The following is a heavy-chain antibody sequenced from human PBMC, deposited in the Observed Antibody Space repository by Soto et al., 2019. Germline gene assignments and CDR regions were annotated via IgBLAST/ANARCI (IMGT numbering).Heavy chain of an antibody. J-gene: IGHJ5*02. Sequence: QVQLVQSGAEVKKPGASVKVSCKASGYTFTSYDINWVRQATGQGLEWMGWMNPNSGNTGYAQKFQGRVTMTRNTSISTAYMELSSLRSEATAVYYCARAVASGYSGRRGGDWFDPWGQGTLVTVSS. CDR1: GYTFTSYD. V-gene: IGHV1-8*01. D-gene: IGHD5-12*01. CDR3: ARAVASGYSGRRGGDWFDP. CDR2: MNPNSGNT.